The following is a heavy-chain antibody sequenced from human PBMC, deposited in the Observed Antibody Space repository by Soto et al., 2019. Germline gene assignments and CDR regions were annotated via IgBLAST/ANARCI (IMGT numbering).Heavy chain of an antibody. CDR2: IIPIFGTA. Sequence: SVKVSCKASGGTFSSYAISWVRQAPGQGLEWMGGIIPIFGTANYAQKFQGRVTITADESTSTAYMELSSLRSEDTAVYYCARSGDCSSTSCYLDYYYYYGMDVWGQGTTVTVSS. J-gene: IGHJ6*02. CDR1: GGTFSSYA. V-gene: IGHV1-69*13. CDR3: ARSGDCSSTSCYLDYYYYYGMDV. D-gene: IGHD2-2*01.